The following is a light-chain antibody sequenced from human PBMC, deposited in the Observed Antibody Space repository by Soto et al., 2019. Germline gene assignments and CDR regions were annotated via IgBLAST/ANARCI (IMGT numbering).Light chain of an antibody. Sequence: EIVLTQSPGTLSSSPGERATLSCRASQSVTSNYLAWYQQKPGQAPRLLIFGASIRDPGLPDRFSGGGSGTDFTLTISRLEPEDFSVYYCQQYGSSPGTFGPGTKVEIK. CDR3: QQYGSSPGT. V-gene: IGKV3-20*01. CDR2: GAS. CDR1: QSVTSNY. J-gene: IGKJ1*01.